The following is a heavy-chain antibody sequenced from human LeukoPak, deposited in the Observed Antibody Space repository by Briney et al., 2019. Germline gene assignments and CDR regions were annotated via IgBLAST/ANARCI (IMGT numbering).Heavy chain of an antibody. J-gene: IGHJ3*02. CDR1: GYTFSSYG. Sequence: ASVKVSCKASGYTFSSYGISWVRQAPGQGLEWMGWISGYNAITETAQKVQGRLTLTTDTSTSTAYMELRTLRSDDTAVYYCAREGAYIEWPPASDIWGQGTMVTVS. CDR3: AREGAYIEWPPASDI. CDR2: ISGYNAIT. D-gene: IGHD1-26*01. V-gene: IGHV1-18*01.